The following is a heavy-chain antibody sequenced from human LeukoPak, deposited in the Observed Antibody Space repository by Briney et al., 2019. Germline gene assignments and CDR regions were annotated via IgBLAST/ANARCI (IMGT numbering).Heavy chain of an antibody. J-gene: IGHJ4*02. CDR2: IYYSGST. CDR3: ARHRWYSYDPFDY. Sequence: NPSETLSLTCTVSGGSISSYFWSWIRQPPGKGLEWIGYIYYSGSTNYNPSLKSRVTISVDTSKNQFSLKLSSVTAADTAVYYCARHRWYSYDPFDYWGQGTLVTVSS. CDR1: GGSISSYF. D-gene: IGHD3-22*01. V-gene: IGHV4-59*08.